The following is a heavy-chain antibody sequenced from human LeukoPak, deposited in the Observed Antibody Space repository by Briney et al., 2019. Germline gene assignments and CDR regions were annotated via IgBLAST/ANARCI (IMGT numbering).Heavy chain of an antibody. CDR3: ARDLGPVGGGNSGRYYYGMDV. CDR2: ISSSSSYI. CDR1: GFTFSSYS. Sequence: GGSLRLSCAASGFTFSSYSMNWVRQAPGKGLEWVSSISSSSSYIYYADSVKGRFTISRDNAKNSLYLQMNSLRAEDTAVYYCARDLGPVGGGNSGRYYYGMDVWGQGTTVTVSS. J-gene: IGHJ6*02. D-gene: IGHD4-23*01. V-gene: IGHV3-21*01.